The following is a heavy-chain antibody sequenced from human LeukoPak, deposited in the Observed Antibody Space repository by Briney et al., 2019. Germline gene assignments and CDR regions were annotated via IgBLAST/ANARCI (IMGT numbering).Heavy chain of an antibody. J-gene: IGHJ3*02. V-gene: IGHV1-69*13. CDR1: GGAFSSYA. CDR3: ARDNVDTAMVFRVYDAFDI. D-gene: IGHD5-18*01. Sequence: ASVKVSCKASGGAFSSYAISWVRQAPGQGLEWMGGIIPIFGTANYAQKFQGRVTITADESTSTAYMELSSLRSEDTAVHYCARDNVDTAMVFRVYDAFDIWGQGTMVTVSS. CDR2: IIPIFGTA.